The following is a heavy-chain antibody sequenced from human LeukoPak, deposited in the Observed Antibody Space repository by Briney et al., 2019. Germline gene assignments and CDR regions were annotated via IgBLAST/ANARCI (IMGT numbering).Heavy chain of an antibody. D-gene: IGHD3-10*01. CDR1: GGSISSYY. Sequence: ASETLSLTCTVSGGSISSYYWSWIRQPPGKGLEWIGYIYYSGSTNYNPSLKSRVTISVDTSKNQFSLKLSSVTAADTAVYYCAREGYGSGSPTYFDYWGQGTLVTVSS. V-gene: IGHV4-59*01. CDR3: AREGYGSGSPTYFDY. CDR2: IYYSGST. J-gene: IGHJ4*02.